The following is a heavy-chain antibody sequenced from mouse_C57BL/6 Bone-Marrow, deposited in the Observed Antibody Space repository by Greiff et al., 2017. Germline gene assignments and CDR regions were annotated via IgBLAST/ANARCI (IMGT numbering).Heavy chain of an antibody. D-gene: IGHD2-3*01. Sequence: VQLQQPGAELVRPGTSVKLSCKASGYTFTSYWMHWVKQRPGQGLEWIGVIDPSDSYTNYNQKFKGKATLTVDTSSSTAYMQRSSLTSEDSAVYYCASEGGYYDFDYWGQGTTLTVSS. CDR2: IDPSDSYT. V-gene: IGHV1-59*01. J-gene: IGHJ2*01. CDR1: GYTFTSYW. CDR3: ASEGGYYDFDY.